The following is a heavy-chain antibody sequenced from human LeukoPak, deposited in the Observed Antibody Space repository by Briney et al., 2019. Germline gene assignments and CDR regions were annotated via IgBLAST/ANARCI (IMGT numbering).Heavy chain of an antibody. CDR1: GSTFGNYG. J-gene: IGHJ4*02. CDR2: ISYDGSNK. V-gene: IGHV3-30*03. D-gene: IGHD3-9*01. CDR3: AGETYYDIFTGYHPFDY. Sequence: GGSLRLSCAASGSTFGNYGMHWVRQAPGKGLEWVAVISYDGSNKYYAVSAQGRFTISRDNSKNTLYLQMNSLRAEDTAVYYCAGETYYDIFTGYHPFDYWGQGTLVTVSS.